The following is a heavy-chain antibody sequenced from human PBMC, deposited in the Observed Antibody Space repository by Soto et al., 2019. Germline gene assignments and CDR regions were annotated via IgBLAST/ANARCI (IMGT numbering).Heavy chain of an antibody. CDR2: VYSSGNT. J-gene: IGHJ4*02. CDR1: GGSINRYY. V-gene: IGHV4-59*01. Sequence: SETLSITCTVSGGSINRYYWNWIRQPPGKGLEWIGYVYSSGNTNYNPSLKSRLTISVDTSKSQFSLKLSSVTAADTAVYYCVRVEGYSSAWYPFDYWGQGILVTVSS. CDR3: VRVEGYSSAWYPFDY. D-gene: IGHD6-19*01.